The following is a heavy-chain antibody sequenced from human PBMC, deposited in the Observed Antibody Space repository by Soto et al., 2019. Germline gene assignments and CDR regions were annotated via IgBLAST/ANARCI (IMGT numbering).Heavy chain of an antibody. CDR1: GFTFSSYA. CDR2: ISGSGGST. D-gene: IGHD1-7*01. J-gene: IGHJ4*02. Sequence: PGGSLRLSCAASGFTFSSYAMSWVRQAPGKGLEWVSAISGSGGSTYYADSVKGRFTISRDNSKNTLYLQMNSLRAEDTAVYYCAKKVTGTTFRGRLGFDYWGQGTLVTVSS. V-gene: IGHV3-23*01. CDR3: AKKVTGTTFRGRLGFDY.